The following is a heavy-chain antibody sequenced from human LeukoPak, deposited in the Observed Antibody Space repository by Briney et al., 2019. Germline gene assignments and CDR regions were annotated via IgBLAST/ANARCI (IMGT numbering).Heavy chain of an antibody. V-gene: IGHV3-9*01. D-gene: IGHD3-22*01. CDR2: ISWNSGSI. Sequence: GGSLRLSCAASGFTFDDYAMHWVRQAPGKGLEWVSGISWNSGSIGYADSVKGRFTISRDNAKNSLYLQMNSLRAEDTALYYCAKGSYYYDSSGPLDIWGQGTMVTVSS. J-gene: IGHJ3*02. CDR3: AKGSYYYDSSGPLDI. CDR1: GFTFDDYA.